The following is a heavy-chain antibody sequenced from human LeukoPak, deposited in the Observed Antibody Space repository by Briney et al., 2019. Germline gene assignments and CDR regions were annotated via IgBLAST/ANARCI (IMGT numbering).Heavy chain of an antibody. Sequence: SETLSLTCTVSGGSISSYYWSWIRQPPGKGLEWIGYIYYSGSTNYNPSLKSRVTISVDTSKNQFSLKLGSVTAADTAVYYCARHSYGYNYYYGMDVWGQGTTVTVSS. CDR2: IYYSGST. J-gene: IGHJ6*02. CDR3: ARHSYGYNYYYGMDV. V-gene: IGHV4-59*08. D-gene: IGHD5-18*01. CDR1: GGSISSYY.